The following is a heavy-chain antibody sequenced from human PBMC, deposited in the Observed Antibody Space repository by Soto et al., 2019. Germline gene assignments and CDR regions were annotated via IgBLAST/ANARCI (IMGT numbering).Heavy chain of an antibody. CDR3: AKGRITMIVVVSFDY. D-gene: IGHD3-22*01. CDR1: EFTVRICA. Sequence: GGSRIRCGAASEFTVRICAVSWVRQAPVKGLEWVSAISGSGGSTCYADSVKGRFTISRDNAKNTLYLQMNSLRAEDTAVDYCAKGRITMIVVVSFDYWGQGTLVTVSS. J-gene: IGHJ4*02. CDR2: ISGSGGST. V-gene: IGHV3-23*01.